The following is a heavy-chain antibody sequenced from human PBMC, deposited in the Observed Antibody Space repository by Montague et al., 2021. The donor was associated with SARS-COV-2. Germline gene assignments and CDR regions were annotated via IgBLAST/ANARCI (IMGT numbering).Heavy chain of an antibody. CDR3: ARSRGWGSRGAGYIDL. D-gene: IGHD1-26*01. Sequence: TLSLTCTVSGGSISGDNYYWTWIRQHPGKGLDWIAYIYYTGSTYYNPSLQSRLRTSLDTSKNQFSLTLTSVTPADTAIYYCARSRGWGSRGAGYIDLWGRGTLVTVSS. CDR2: IYYTGST. V-gene: IGHV4-31*03. J-gene: IGHJ2*01. CDR1: GGSISGDNYY.